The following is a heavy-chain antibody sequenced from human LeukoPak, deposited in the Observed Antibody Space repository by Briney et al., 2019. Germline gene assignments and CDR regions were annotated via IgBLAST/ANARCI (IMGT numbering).Heavy chain of an antibody. CDR3: ARKPLSYSDYEVDY. CDR2: IWYDGSNK. CDR1: GFTFSSYG. V-gene: IGHV3-33*01. D-gene: IGHD4-11*01. Sequence: GSLRLSCAASGFTFSSYGMHWVRQAPGKGLEWVAVIWYDGSNKYYADSVKGRFTISRDNSKNTLYLQMNSLRAEDTAVYYCARKPLSYSDYEVDYWGQGTLVTASS. J-gene: IGHJ4*02.